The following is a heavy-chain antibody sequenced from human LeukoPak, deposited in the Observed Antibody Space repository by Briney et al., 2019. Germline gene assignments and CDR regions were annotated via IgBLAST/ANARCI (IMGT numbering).Heavy chain of an antibody. V-gene: IGHV4-39*07. CDR2: IYYSGST. J-gene: IGHJ6*02. CDR3: ARGSIAVADYYYGMDV. D-gene: IGHD6-19*01. Sequence: SETLSLTCTVSGGSISSSSYYWGWIRQPPGKGLEWIGSIYYSGSTNYNPSLKSRVTISVDTSKNQFSLKLSSVTAADTAVYYCARGSIAVADYYYGMDVWGQGTTVTVSS. CDR1: GGSISSSSYY.